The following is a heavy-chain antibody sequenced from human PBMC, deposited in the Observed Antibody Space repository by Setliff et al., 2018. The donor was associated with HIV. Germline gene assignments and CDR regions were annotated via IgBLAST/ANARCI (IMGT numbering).Heavy chain of an antibody. Sequence: GGSLRLSCAASGFTFSSYTMNWVRQAPGKGLEWVSSISSSGAHIYSADSLKGRFTISRDNGKNSLYLQMNSLRAEDTAVYYCARDPGKGEAPRIQLWFGYFDYWGQGTLVTVSS. CDR3: ARDPGKGEAPRIQLWFGYFDY. V-gene: IGHV3-21*06. CDR1: GFTFSSYT. J-gene: IGHJ4*02. CDR2: ISSSGAHI. D-gene: IGHD5-18*01.